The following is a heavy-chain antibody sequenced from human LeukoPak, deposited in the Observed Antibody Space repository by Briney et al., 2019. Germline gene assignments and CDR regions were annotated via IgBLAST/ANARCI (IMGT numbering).Heavy chain of an antibody. D-gene: IGHD3-10*01. CDR1: GGSISSSSYY. Sequence: TPSETLSLTCTVSGGSISSSSYYWGWIRQPPGKGLEWIGSIYYSGSTYYNPSLKSRVTISVDTSKNQFSLKLSSVTAADTAVYYCARHHYTSLLWFGESPSPLFDYWGQGTLVTVSS. CDR2: IYYSGST. V-gene: IGHV4-39*01. J-gene: IGHJ4*02. CDR3: ARHHYTSLLWFGESPSPLFDY.